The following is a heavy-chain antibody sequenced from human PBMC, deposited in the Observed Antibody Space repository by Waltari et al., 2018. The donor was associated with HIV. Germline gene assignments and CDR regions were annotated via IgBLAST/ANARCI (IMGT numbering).Heavy chain of an antibody. Sequence: QVCMVQSGAGVAKPGWCMRLYCEASGFMLDNPGSHWVRQDPGRGLEWVAVIWHHRGKAYYTDSVQGGFIISRDNSKNMLFLHMDSRKVDDTSVYFCAGIGGGVDNGFAIDVWGQGTSVVVSS. V-gene: IGHV3-33*01. J-gene: IGHJ3*01. CDR2: IWHHRGKA. CDR1: GFMLDNPG. D-gene: IGHD3-16*01. CDR3: AGIGGGVDNGFAIDV.